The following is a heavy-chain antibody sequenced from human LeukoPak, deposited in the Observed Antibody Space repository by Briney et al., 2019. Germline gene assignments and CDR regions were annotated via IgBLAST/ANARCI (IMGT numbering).Heavy chain of an antibody. CDR1: GGSISSYY. CDR3: ARGRLHARWFDP. V-gene: IGHV4-34*01. J-gene: IGHJ5*02. D-gene: IGHD3-16*01. CDR2: INHSGST. Sequence: SETLSLTCTVSGGSISSYYWSWIRQPPGKGLGWIGEINHSGSTNYNPSLKSRVTISVDTSKNQFSLKLSSVTAADTAVYYCARGRLHARWFDPWGQGTLVTVSS.